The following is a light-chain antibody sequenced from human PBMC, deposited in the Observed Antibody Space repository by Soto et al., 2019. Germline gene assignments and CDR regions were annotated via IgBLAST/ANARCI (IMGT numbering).Light chain of an antibody. CDR2: DVN. CDR3: CSYAGSWV. J-gene: IGLJ2*01. Sequence: QSALTQPRSVSGSPGQSVTISCTGISSDVRVYNYVSWYQQHPGKAPKLMIYDVNKRPSGVPDRFSGSKSGNTASLTISGLQAEDEAYYYCCSYAGSWVFGGGTKVTVL. V-gene: IGLV2-11*01. CDR1: SSDVRVYNY.